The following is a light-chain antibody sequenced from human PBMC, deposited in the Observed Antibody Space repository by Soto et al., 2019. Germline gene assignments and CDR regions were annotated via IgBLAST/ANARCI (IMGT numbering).Light chain of an antibody. CDR1: QSVSSSY. V-gene: IGKV3-20*01. Sequence: EIVLTHTPGTLSLSPGERATLSCRASQSVSSSYLACYQQKPGQAPRLLIYGASSRATGIPDRFSGSVSGSGFTLTISRLEPEDFALYYCQQYGSSRTFGQGTKVDIK. CDR2: GAS. CDR3: QQYGSSRT. J-gene: IGKJ1*01.